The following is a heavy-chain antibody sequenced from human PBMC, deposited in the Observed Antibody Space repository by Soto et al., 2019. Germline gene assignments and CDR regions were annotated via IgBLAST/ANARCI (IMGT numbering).Heavy chain of an antibody. CDR1: GYTFTGYY. CDR2: INPKSGGT. Sequence: VKVSCKASGYTFTGYYMHWVRQAPGQGLEWMGWINPKSGGTSTAQKFQGWVTMTTDTSISTASMELTRLTSDDTAIYYCARGDSTDCSNGVCSFFYNHDMDVWGQGTTVTVSS. D-gene: IGHD2-8*01. J-gene: IGHJ6*02. V-gene: IGHV1-2*04. CDR3: ARGDSTDCSNGVCSFFYNHDMDV.